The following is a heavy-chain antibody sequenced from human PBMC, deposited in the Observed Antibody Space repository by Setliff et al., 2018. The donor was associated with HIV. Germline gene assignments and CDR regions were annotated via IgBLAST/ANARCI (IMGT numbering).Heavy chain of an antibody. Sequence: SETLSLTCTVSGGSISSSSYYWGWIRRPPGKGLEWIGSIYYSGRTYYNPSLKSQVTTSVEKSKNQFSLKLSSVTAADTAVYYCATMGRRGWFIDYWGQGTLVTVSS. V-gene: IGHV4-39*01. CDR1: GGSISSSSYY. D-gene: IGHD6-19*01. CDR2: IYYSGRT. J-gene: IGHJ4*02. CDR3: ATMGRRGWFIDY.